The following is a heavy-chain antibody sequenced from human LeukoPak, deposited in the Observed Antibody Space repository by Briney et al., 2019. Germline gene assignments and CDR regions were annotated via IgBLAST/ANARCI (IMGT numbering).Heavy chain of an antibody. CDR2: IYHSGST. J-gene: IGHJ5*02. D-gene: IGHD2-2*01. CDR3: ARDVSDIVVVPAALNWFDP. V-gene: IGHV4-4*02. CDR1: GGSISSSNW. Sequence: SETLSLTCTVSGGSISSSNWLSWVRQPPGKGLEWIGEIYHSGSTNYDPSLKSRVTISVDKSKNQFSLKLSSVTAADTAVYYCARDVSDIVVVPAALNWFDPWGQGTLVTVSS.